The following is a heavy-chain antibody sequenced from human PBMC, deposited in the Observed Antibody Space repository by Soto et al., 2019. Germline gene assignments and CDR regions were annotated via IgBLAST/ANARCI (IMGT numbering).Heavy chain of an antibody. D-gene: IGHD2-15*01. J-gene: IGHJ4*02. V-gene: IGHV4-30-4*01. CDR3: ARASAYTATDFDY. Sequence: QVQLQESGPGLVKPSQTLSLTCTVSGGSISSGDYYWCWIRQPPGKGLEWIGSIFYSGNTHYNPALGSRLTISVDTSKNQFSLKLSSVTAADTAVYYCARASAYTATDFDYWGQGTLVTVSS. CDR2: IFYSGNT. CDR1: GGSISSGDYY.